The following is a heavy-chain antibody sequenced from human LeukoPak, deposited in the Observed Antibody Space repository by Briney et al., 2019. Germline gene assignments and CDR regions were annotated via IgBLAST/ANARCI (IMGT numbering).Heavy chain of an antibody. D-gene: IGHD3-10*01. V-gene: IGHV4-38-2*02. CDR3: ARIALVRGVPRGMDV. J-gene: IGHJ6*02. CDR1: GSSISSGYY. CDR2: VYHSGNT. Sequence: SETLSLTCTVSGSSISSGYYWGWIRQPPGKGLEWIGSVYHSGNTYYNSSLKNRLTMSVDTSKNLFSLNLSSVTAADTAVYYCARIALVRGVPRGMDVWGQGTTVTVSS.